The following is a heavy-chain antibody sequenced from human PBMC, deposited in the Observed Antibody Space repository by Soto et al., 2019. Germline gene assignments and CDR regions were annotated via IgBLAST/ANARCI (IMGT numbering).Heavy chain of an antibody. CDR1: GGSISGHS. D-gene: IGHD2-21*01. J-gene: IGHJ4*02. V-gene: IGHV4-4*07. Sequence: SETLSLTCTVSGGSISGHSWIWIRQPAGKGLEWIGHIYPSGSTSYNPSLRSRVTMSLDTSSNQIFLNLTSVTAADTAVFYCVRGRTYWVFEFWGAGTLVTVSA. CDR2: IYPSGST. CDR3: VRGRTYWVFEF.